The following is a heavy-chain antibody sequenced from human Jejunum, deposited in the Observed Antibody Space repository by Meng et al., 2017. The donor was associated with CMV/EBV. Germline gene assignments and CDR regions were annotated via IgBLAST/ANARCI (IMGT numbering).Heavy chain of an antibody. Sequence: QGRVVEAGGGLVEPGGSLRLSCKASGFSFSDYYMTWIRHTPGKGPEWLAYISGSSTVTNYADSVKGRFTISRDNVNNLLYLQMNSLRADDTAAYYCTRDPRACDYWGQGTLVTVSS. CDR3: TRDPRACDY. CDR2: ISGSSTVT. V-gene: IGHV3-11*05. J-gene: IGHJ4*02. CDR1: GFSFSDYY.